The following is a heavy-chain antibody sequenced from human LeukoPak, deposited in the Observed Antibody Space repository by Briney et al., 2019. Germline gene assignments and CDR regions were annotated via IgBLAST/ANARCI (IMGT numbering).Heavy chain of an antibody. CDR1: GYTFTSYG. D-gene: IGHD5-18*01. CDR2: IIPIFGTA. V-gene: IGHV1-18*01. Sequence: ASVKVSCKASGYTFTSYGISWVRQAPGQGLEWMGGIIPIFGTANYAQKLQGRVTMTTDTSTSTAYMELRSLRSDDTAVYYCARGRGYSYGLFDYWGQGTLVTVSS. CDR3: ARGRGYSYGLFDY. J-gene: IGHJ4*02.